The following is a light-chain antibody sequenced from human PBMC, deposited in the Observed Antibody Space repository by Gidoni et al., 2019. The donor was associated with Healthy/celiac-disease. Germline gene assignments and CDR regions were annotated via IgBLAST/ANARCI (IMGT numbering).Light chain of an antibody. J-gene: IGKJ3*01. V-gene: IGKV3-11*01. Sequence: ELVLTQSPATLSLSPGERATLSCRASKSVSSYLAWYQQKPGQAPRLLIYDASNRATGIPARFSGSGSGTDFTLTISSLEPEDFAVYYCQQRSNWLITFGPGTKVDIK. CDR2: DAS. CDR3: QQRSNWLIT. CDR1: KSVSSY.